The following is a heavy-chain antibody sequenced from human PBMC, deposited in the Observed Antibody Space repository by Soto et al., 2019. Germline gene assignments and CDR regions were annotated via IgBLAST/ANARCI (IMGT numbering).Heavy chain of an antibody. CDR3: AKAFSYGIFDY. D-gene: IGHD3-10*01. V-gene: IGHV4-59*02. J-gene: IGHJ4*02. CDR2: ISDSGST. CDR1: GDSASSHY. Sequence: PSETLSLTCTVSGDSASSHYYSWIRQPPGEGLEWIGYISDSGSTNYNPSLKSRVTISVDTSKNQFSLKLSSVTAVDTAVYYCAKAFSYGIFDYWGQGTLVTVSS.